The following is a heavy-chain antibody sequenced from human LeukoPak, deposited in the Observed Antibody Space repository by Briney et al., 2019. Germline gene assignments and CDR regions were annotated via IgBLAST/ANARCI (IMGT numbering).Heavy chain of an antibody. CDR1: GYTFTSYA. CDR3: ASTKWELLRDRLLYFDY. Sequence: ASVKVSCKASGYTFTSYAMHWVRQAPGQRLEWMGWINAGNGNTKYSQKFQGRVTITRDTSASTAYMELSSLRSEDTAMYYCASTKWELLRDRLLYFDYWAREPWSPSPQ. V-gene: IGHV1-3*01. J-gene: IGHJ4*02. D-gene: IGHD1-26*01. CDR2: INAGNGNT.